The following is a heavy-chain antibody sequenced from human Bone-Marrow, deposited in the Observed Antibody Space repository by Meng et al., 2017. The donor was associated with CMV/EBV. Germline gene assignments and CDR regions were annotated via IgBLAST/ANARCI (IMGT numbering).Heavy chain of an antibody. Sequence: ASVKVSCKASGYTFTGYYMHWVRQAPGQGLEWMGWINPNSGGTNYAQKFQGRVTMTRDKSISTAYMELSRLRYDDTAVYYCAALGGPMGPGYFDYWGQGTLVTVSS. CDR2: INPNSGGT. CDR1: GYTFTGYY. J-gene: IGHJ4*02. D-gene: IGHD3-10*01. V-gene: IGHV1-2*02. CDR3: AALGGPMGPGYFDY.